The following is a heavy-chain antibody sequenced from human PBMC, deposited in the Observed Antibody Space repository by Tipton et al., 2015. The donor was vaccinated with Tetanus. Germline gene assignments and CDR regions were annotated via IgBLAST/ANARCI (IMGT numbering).Heavy chain of an antibody. CDR1: GGTFSSYA. V-gene: IGHV1-69*01. CDR2: IIPAFGSA. CDR3: SSRGGDLELFFFLDF. D-gene: IGHD2-21*02. Sequence: QLVQSGPEVKKPGSSVKVSCKASGGTFSSYAISWVRQAPGQGLEWMGGIIPAFGSANYAQKFQGRVTITADESTRTAYMELSSLRSEDPAVYFCSSRGGDLELFFFLDFWGQGTLVT. J-gene: IGHJ4*02.